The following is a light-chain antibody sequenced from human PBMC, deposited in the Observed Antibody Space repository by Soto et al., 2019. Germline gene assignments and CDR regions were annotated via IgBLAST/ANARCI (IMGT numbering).Light chain of an antibody. V-gene: IGKV1-5*03. Sequence: DIQMTQSPSTLSASVGDRVTITCRASQSLHNSLAWYQQKPGKAPILLIYKASSLQSGVPSRFSGSGSGTEVTLTISSLQAEDFATYFCQESYSTPAVSFGGGTKVDIK. CDR3: QESYSTPAVS. CDR1: QSLHNS. J-gene: IGKJ4*01. CDR2: KAS.